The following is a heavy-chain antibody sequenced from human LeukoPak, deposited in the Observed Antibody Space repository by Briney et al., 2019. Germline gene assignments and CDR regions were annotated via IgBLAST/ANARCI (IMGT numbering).Heavy chain of an antibody. Sequence: GGSLRLSCAASGFTFSSNYMSWVRQAPGKGLEWVAVIYSGGSTYYADSVKGRFIISRDNSRNMLYLQMNSLGDEDTAVYYCAGASDYYGSGSYDNYWGQGTLVTVSS. D-gene: IGHD3-10*01. CDR2: IYSGGST. V-gene: IGHV3-53*01. CDR1: GFTFSSNY. J-gene: IGHJ4*02. CDR3: AGASDYYGSGSYDNY.